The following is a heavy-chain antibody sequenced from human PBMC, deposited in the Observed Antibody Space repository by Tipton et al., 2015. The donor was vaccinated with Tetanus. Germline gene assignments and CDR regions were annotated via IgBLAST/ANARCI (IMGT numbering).Heavy chain of an antibody. CDR2: IKEDGSEK. J-gene: IGHJ4*02. CDR3: VSRYSNAWYYFDI. Sequence: PRLSCTASGFTFSSYWMSWVRQTPGKGLEWVANIKEDGSEKYYVDSVKGRFTISRDNAKNSLLLEMSSLRVEDTAVYFCVSRYSNAWYYFDIWGQGTPVTVSS. V-gene: IGHV3-7*03. D-gene: IGHD5-12*01. CDR1: GFTFSSYW.